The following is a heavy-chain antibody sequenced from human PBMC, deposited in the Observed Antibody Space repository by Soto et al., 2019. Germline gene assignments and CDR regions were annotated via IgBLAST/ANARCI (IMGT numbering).Heavy chain of an antibody. Sequence: QLQLQESGPGLVKPSETLSLTCTVSGGSISSSSYYWGWIRQPPGKGLEWIGSIYYSGSTYYNPSLKSRVTISVDTSKNQFSLKLSSVTAADTAVYYCARHDAGSLRLGELWPDYWGQGTLVTVSS. J-gene: IGHJ4*02. V-gene: IGHV4-39*01. CDR1: GGSISSSSYY. D-gene: IGHD3-16*01. CDR3: ARHDAGSLRLGELWPDY. CDR2: IYYSGST.